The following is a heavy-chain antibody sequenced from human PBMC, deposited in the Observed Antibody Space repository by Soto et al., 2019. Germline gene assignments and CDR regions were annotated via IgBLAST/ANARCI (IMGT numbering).Heavy chain of an antibody. CDR2: IVVGSGNT. CDR1: GFTYTSTA. V-gene: IGHV1-58*01. CDR3: AAVSHVLRFLEWLPAYGMDV. D-gene: IGHD3-3*01. J-gene: IGHJ6*02. Sequence: TSVKVTCKDSGFTYTSTAGQWVRQARGQRLEWIGWIVVGSGNTNYAQKFQERVTITRDMSTSTAYMELSSLRSEDTAVYYCAAVSHVLRFLEWLPAYGMDVWGQGTTVTVSS.